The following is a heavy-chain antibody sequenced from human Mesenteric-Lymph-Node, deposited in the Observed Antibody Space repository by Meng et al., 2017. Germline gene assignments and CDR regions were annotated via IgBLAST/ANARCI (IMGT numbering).Heavy chain of an antibody. J-gene: IGHJ4*02. V-gene: IGHV4-34*01. CDR2: INHSGST. CDR1: GGPFSGYY. Sequence: QVQPQQWGAGLLKPSETLSLTCAVYGGPFSGYYWSWIRQPPGKGLEWIGEINHSGSTNYNPSLKSRVTISVDTSKNQFSLKLSSVTAADTAVYYCARGRGYGDYGSLYWGQGTLVTVSS. D-gene: IGHD4-17*01. CDR3: ARGRGYGDYGSLY.